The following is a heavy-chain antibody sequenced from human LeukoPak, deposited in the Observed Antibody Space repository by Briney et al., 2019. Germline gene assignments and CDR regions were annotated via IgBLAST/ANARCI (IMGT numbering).Heavy chain of an antibody. D-gene: IGHD3-3*01. CDR2: INGDGSTT. CDR1: GFTFSSYW. V-gene: IGHV3-74*01. Sequence: TGGSLRLSCAASGFTFSSYWMHWVRQAPGKGLVWVSRINGDGSTTSYADSVKGRFTISRDNAKNTLYLQMNSLRAEDTAVYYCAGDLDFWSGYYDYWGQGTLVTVSS. CDR3: AGDLDFWSGYYDY. J-gene: IGHJ4*02.